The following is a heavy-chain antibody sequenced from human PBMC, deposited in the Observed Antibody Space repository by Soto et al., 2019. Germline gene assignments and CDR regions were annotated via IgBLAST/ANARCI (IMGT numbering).Heavy chain of an antibody. CDR3: ARDGKRIAAARASDY. V-gene: IGHV3-21*01. Sequence: EVQLVESGGGLVKPGGSLRLSCAASGFIFSDYSMNWVRQAPGKGLEWVSSISSSSSYIYYADSVRGRFTISRDNAKNSLFLQMNSLRAEDTAIYYCARDGKRIAAARASDYWGQGTLVTVSS. J-gene: IGHJ4*02. CDR1: GFIFSDYS. CDR2: ISSSSSYI. D-gene: IGHD6-13*01.